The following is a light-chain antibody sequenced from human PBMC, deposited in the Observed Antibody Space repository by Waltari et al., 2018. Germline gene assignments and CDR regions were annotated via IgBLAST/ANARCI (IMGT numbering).Light chain of an antibody. CDR3: QKYVNLPAT. V-gene: IGKV3-20*01. Sequence: EIVLTQSPGILSLSPGERATLSCRPSQSVDKYLAWYQQKPGQAPRLLSYHASIRATGIPDRFSGSGSGTDFSLTISRLEPDDFAVYYCQKYVNLPATFGQGTKVEIK. CDR2: HAS. CDR1: QSVDKY. J-gene: IGKJ1*01.